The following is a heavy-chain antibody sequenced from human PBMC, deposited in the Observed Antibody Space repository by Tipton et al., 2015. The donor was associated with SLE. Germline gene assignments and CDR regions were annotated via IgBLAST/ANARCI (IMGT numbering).Heavy chain of an antibody. Sequence: TLSLTCIVSGASISSNYWSWIRQPPGKGLEWIGYIYYSGSTNYSPSLESRVTISVDTSKNQFSLMLSSVTAADTAVYYCARHVGGFWSGSSFDDWGQGTLVTVSS. CDR1: GASISSNY. CDR2: IYYSGST. D-gene: IGHD3-3*01. CDR3: ARHVGGFWSGSSFDD. J-gene: IGHJ4*02. V-gene: IGHV4-59*08.